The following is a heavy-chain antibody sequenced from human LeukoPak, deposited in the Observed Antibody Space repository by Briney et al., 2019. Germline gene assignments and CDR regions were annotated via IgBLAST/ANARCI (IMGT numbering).Heavy chain of an antibody. V-gene: IGHV4-4*07. CDR1: GGSFTSYH. Sequence: SETLSLTCTVPGGSFTSYHWSWIRQPAGKGLEWLGRLFSNENTYYNPSLKSRVTMSVDTSKKQFSLKLTSVTAADTAVYYCARERSERGLIDYWGQGTLVTVSS. CDR3: ARERSERGLIDY. CDR2: LFSNENT. D-gene: IGHD3-10*01. J-gene: IGHJ4*02.